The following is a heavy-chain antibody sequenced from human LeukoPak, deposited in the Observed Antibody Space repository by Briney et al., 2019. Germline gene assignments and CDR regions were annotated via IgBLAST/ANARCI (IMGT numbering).Heavy chain of an antibody. D-gene: IGHD3/OR15-3a*01. CDR3: AKQWRGTGDAFDI. V-gene: IGHV3-30*18. CDR2: ISYDGSSR. J-gene: IGHJ3*02. CDR1: GFTFSSYG. Sequence: GGSLRLSCAASGFTFSSYGMHWVRQAPGMGLEWVAVISYDGSSRYNADSVKGRFTISRDNSKNTLYLQMNSLRGEDTAVYYCAKQWRGTGDAFDIWGQGTMVIVS.